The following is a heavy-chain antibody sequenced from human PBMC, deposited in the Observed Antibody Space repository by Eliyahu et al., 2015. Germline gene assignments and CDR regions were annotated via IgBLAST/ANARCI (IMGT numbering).Heavy chain of an antibody. CDR3: ARVQLVRGRFDWFDP. J-gene: IGHJ5*02. CDR2: INPNSGGT. Sequence: QVQLVQSGAEVKKPGASVKVSCQASGYTFTGYYMPWVRQAPGQGLEWMGWINPNSGGTNYAQKFQGRVTMTRDTSISTAYMELSRLRSDDTAVYYCARVQLVRGRFDWFDPWGQGTLVTVSS. D-gene: IGHD6-13*01. V-gene: IGHV1-2*02. CDR1: GYTFTGYY.